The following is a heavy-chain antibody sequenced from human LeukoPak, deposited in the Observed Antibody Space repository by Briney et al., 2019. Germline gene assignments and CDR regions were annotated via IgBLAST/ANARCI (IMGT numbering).Heavy chain of an antibody. CDR1: GGSISSSNW. J-gene: IGHJ3*02. CDR3: ARDRLHCSSTSCYII. V-gene: IGHV4-4*02. Sequence: PSGTLSLTCAVSGGSISSSNWWSWVRQPPGKGLEWIGETYHSGSTNYNPSLKSRVTISVDTSKNQFSLKLSYVTAADTAVYYCARDRLHCSSTSCYIIWGQGTMVTVSS. CDR2: TYHSGST. D-gene: IGHD2-2*02.